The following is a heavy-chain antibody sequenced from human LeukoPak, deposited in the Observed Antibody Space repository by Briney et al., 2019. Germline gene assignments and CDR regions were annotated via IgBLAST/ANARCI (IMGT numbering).Heavy chain of an antibody. Sequence: GGSLRLSCGASGFTVSSNYMGWVRXAPGKGLEWVSGIYDGGNTYYGDSVKGRFIISRDNSKNTLYLQMSSLRVEDTAVYYCARGGYDMFLWGQGTTVTVSS. J-gene: IGHJ6*02. CDR1: GFTVSSNY. D-gene: IGHD3-22*01. CDR3: ARGGYDMFL. V-gene: IGHV3-66*01. CDR2: IYDGGNT.